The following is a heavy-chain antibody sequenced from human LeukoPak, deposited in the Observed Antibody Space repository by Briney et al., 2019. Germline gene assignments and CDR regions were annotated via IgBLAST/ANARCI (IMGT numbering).Heavy chain of an antibody. V-gene: IGHV3-23*01. Sequence: PGGSLRLSCAASGFTFSSYAMSWVRQAPGKGLEWVSSITGNGGSTYYTDSVKGRFTISRDNSKNTLYLQMNSLRAEDTAVYYCARVAAARPYYFDYWDQGTLVTVSS. CDR2: ITGNGGST. J-gene: IGHJ4*02. D-gene: IGHD6-13*01. CDR1: GFTFSSYA. CDR3: ARVAAARPYYFDY.